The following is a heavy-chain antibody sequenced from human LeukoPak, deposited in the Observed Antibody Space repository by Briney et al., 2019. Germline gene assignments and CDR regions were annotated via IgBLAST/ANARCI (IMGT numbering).Heavy chain of an antibody. CDR2: IKQDGSEK. D-gene: IGHD3-3*01. CDR3: ARDYPYYDFWSGYGPTAYVDY. Sequence: PGGSLRLSCAASGFTFSSYWMSWVRQAPGKGLEWVANIKQDGSEKYYVDSVKGRFTISRDNAKNSLYLQMNSLRAEETAVYYCARDYPYYDFWSGYGPTAYVDYWGQGTLVTVSS. CDR1: GFTFSSYW. J-gene: IGHJ4*02. V-gene: IGHV3-7*01.